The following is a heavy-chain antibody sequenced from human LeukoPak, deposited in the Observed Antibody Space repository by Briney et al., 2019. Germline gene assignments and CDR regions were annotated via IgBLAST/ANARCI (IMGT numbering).Heavy chain of an antibody. CDR2: ISGSGGST. D-gene: IGHD2-15*01. J-gene: IGHJ4*02. CDR1: GFTFSSYA. CDR3: AREGRRVVVVAATGFDY. V-gene: IGHV3-23*01. Sequence: GGSLRLSCAASGFTFSSYAMSWVRQAPGKGLEWVSAISGSGGSTYYADSVKGRFTISRDNAKNSLYLQMNSLRDEDTAVYYCAREGRRVVVVAATGFDYWGQGTLVTVSS.